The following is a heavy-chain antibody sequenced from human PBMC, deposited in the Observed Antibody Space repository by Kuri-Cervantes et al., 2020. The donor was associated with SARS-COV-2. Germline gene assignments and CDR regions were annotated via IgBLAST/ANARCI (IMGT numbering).Heavy chain of an antibody. V-gene: IGHV1-69*05. J-gene: IGHJ4*02. Sequence: SVKVSCKASGGTFSSYAISWVRQAPGQGLEWMGGIIPISGTANYAQKFQGRVTITTDESTSTAYMELSSLRSEDTAVYYCARRPPQGYCSSTSCYTPSIYFDYWGQGTLVTVSS. CDR3: ARRPPQGYCSSTSCYTPSIYFDY. CDR2: IIPISGTA. D-gene: IGHD2-2*02. CDR1: GGTFSSYA.